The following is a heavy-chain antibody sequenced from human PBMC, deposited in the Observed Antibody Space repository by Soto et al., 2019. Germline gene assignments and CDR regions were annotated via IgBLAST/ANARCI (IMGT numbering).Heavy chain of an antibody. CDR3: ARTRRMGLRSKGGFDY. CDR1: GFIFSSYS. J-gene: IGHJ4*02. D-gene: IGHD5-12*01. CDR2: ISSSSNTI. Sequence: EVHLVESGGGLVQPGGSLRLSCAASGFIFSSYSMIWVHQAPGKGLEWVSYISSSSNTIYYADSMKGRLTISRDNAKNSVWLQMDSLRDEDTAVYYCARTRRMGLRSKGGFDYWGQGALVTVSS. V-gene: IGHV3-48*02.